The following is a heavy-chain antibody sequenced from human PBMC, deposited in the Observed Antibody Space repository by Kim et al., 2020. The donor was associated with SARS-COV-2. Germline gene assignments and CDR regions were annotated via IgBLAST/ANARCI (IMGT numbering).Heavy chain of an antibody. Sequence: SETLSLTCTVSGGSISSGSYYWSWIRQPAGKGLEWIGRIYTSGSTNYNPSLKSRVTISVDTSKNQFSLKLSSVTAADTAVYYCARVALYGSGGYYSDYWGQGTLVTVSS. CDR2: IYTSGST. V-gene: IGHV4-61*02. J-gene: IGHJ4*02. CDR3: ARVALYGSGGYYSDY. D-gene: IGHD3-10*01. CDR1: GGSISSGSYY.